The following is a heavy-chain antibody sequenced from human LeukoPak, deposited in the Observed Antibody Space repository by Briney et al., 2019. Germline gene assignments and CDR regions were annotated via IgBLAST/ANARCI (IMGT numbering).Heavy chain of an antibody. CDR3: ARGGIYQTYMDV. Sequence: ASETLCLTCTVSGDSISSGSYYWSWIRQPAGEGLEWIGRIYTSGTTTYNPSLKSRVTISLDTSKNQFSLKLTSVTAADSAVYYSARGGIYQTYMDVWGKGTPVTVSS. CDR1: GDSISSGSYY. CDR2: IYTSGTT. D-gene: IGHD2-2*01. J-gene: IGHJ6*03. V-gene: IGHV4-61*02.